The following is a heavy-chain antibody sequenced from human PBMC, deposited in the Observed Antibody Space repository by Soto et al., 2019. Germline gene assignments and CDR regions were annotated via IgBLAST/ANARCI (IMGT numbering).Heavy chain of an antibody. J-gene: IGHJ6*02. V-gene: IGHV3-11*01. CDR2: ISNSGTTV. Sequence: QVQLVESGGGLVKPGGSLRLSCAASNFIFSDYYLSWIRQAPGKGLEWVSYISNSGTTVYYADSVKGRFTISRDNAKKSLYLQMNSLRAEDTAVYYCARATLPTYFGLGWDVWGQGTTVTVSS. CDR1: NFIFSDYY. D-gene: IGHD1-26*01. CDR3: ARATLPTYFGLGWDV.